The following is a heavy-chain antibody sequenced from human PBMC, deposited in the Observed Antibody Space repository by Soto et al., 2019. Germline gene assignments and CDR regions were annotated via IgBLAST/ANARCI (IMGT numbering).Heavy chain of an antibody. D-gene: IGHD2-2*03. CDR3: ARQDGLASVVTA. CDR2: IFYTGTT. CDR1: GGSISYNSYY. Sequence: AETLSLTCSVSGGSISYNSYYWGWIRQPPGKGLVWFGGIFYTGTTYYSPSLKDRVTISVDTSKNSFSLNHTSVTAADTAVYFCARQDGLASVVTAWGKGTPVTVSS. J-gene: IGHJ5*02. V-gene: IGHV4-39*02.